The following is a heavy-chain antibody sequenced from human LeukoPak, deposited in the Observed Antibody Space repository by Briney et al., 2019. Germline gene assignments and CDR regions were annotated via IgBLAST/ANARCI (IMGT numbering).Heavy chain of an antibody. J-gene: IGHJ4*02. Sequence: SETLSLTCTVSGGSISSSSYYWGWIRQPPGKGLGWIGSIYYSGSTYYNPSLKSRVTISVDTSKNQFSLKLSSVTAADTAVYYCARAVTAAGFYYFDYWGQGTLVTVSS. CDR1: GGSISSSSYY. CDR2: IYYSGST. V-gene: IGHV4-39*07. D-gene: IGHD6-13*01. CDR3: ARAVTAAGFYYFDY.